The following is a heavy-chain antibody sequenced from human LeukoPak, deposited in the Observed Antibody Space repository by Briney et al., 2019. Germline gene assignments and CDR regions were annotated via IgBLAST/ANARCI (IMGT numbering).Heavy chain of an antibody. CDR3: ARGSLGREVSAFFKN. J-gene: IGHJ4*02. Sequence: SETLSLTCSVSGDSISRVSYYWSWIRQPAGNGLEWIGRIYTTGSTNYNPSLKSRVTISVDTSENQFSLRLSSVTAADTAVYYCARGSLGREVSAFFKNWGQGILVTVSS. V-gene: IGHV4-61*02. D-gene: IGHD5/OR15-5a*01. CDR2: IYTTGST. CDR1: GDSISRVSYY.